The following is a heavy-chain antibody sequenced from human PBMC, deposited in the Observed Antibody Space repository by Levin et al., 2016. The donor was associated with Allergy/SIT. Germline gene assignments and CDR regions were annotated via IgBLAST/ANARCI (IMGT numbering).Heavy chain of an antibody. D-gene: IGHD3-10*01. CDR3: ARSRGFGELLGGYGMDV. V-gene: IGHV3-13*04. CDR1: GFTFSSYD. CDR2: IGTAGDT. Sequence: GESLKISCAASGFTFSSYDMHWVRQATGKGLEWVSAIGTAGDTYYPGSVKGRFTISRENAKNSLYLQMNSLRAGDTAVYYCARSRGFGELLGGYGMDVWGQGTTVTVSS. J-gene: IGHJ6*02.